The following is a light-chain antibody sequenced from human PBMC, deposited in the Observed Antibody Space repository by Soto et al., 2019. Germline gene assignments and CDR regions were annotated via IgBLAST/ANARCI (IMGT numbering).Light chain of an antibody. CDR1: QSISGN. CDR2: HTS. V-gene: IGKV3-15*01. Sequence: EIVMTQSPATLSVSPGESATLSCRASQSISGNLAWYQQKPGLAPRLLIYHTSTRATGVPARFSGSGSGTEFSLTISSLQADDFATYFCQQYDDYPLTFGGGTKVDIK. CDR3: QQYDDYPLT. J-gene: IGKJ4*01.